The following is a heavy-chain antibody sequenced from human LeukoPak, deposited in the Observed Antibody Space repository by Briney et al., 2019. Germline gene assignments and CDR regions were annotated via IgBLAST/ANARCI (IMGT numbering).Heavy chain of an antibody. CDR3: ARGSELLPPIAAAGY. V-gene: IGHV1-2*02. CDR1: GYTFTGYY. CDR2: INPNSGGT. J-gene: IGHJ4*02. D-gene: IGHD6-13*01. Sequence: ASAKVSCKASGYTFTGYYMHWVRQAPGQGLEWMGWINPNSGGTNYAQKFQGRVTMTRDTSISTAYMELSRLRSDDTAVYYCARGSELLPPIAAAGYWGQGTLVTVSS.